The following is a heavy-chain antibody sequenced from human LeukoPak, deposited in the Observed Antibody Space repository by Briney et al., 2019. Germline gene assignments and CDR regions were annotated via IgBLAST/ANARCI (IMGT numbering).Heavy chain of an antibody. J-gene: IGHJ3*02. Sequence: GRSLRLSCAASGFTFSSYAMHWVRQAPGKGLEWVAVISYDGSNKYYADSVKGRFTISRDNSKNTLYLQMNSLRAEDTAVYYCARDNAGYGDPRANAFDIWGQGTMVTVPS. D-gene: IGHD4-17*01. V-gene: IGHV3-30*04. CDR2: ISYDGSNK. CDR3: ARDNAGYGDPRANAFDI. CDR1: GFTFSSYA.